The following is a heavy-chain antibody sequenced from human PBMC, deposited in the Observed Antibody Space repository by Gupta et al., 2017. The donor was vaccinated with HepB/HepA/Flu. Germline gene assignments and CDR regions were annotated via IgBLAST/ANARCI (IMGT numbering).Heavy chain of an antibody. CDR3: ARGSRRLEY. CDR1: GFPFSSYS. J-gene: IGHJ4*02. V-gene: IGHV3-48*02. Sequence: EVQLVESGGGLVQWGGSLRLSCAASGFPFSSYSMNWVRQAPGKGLEWLSYISASSSTSSSTISYADSVKGRITISRDNAKDLVYLQMHCLRDEDTAVYYCARGSRRLEYWGQGTLVTVAS. D-gene: IGHD3-10*01. CDR2: ISASSSTSSSTI.